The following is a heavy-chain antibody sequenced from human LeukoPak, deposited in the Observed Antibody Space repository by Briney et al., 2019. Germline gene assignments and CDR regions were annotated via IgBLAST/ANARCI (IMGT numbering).Heavy chain of an antibody. V-gene: IGHV3-74*01. CDR1: GFTFSKFW. J-gene: IGHJ4*02. Sequence: PGGSLRLSCAASGFTFSKFWMHWVRQVPGKGLAWVSRIKSDGSETSYADSVKGRFTISRDNAKNTLYLQMNSLRVEDTAVYYCAVQSYGTWGQGTLVTVSS. CDR3: AVQSYGT. CDR2: IKSDGSET. D-gene: IGHD3-16*01.